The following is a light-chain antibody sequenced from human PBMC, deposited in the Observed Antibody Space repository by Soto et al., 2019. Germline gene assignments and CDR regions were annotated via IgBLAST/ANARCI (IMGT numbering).Light chain of an antibody. J-gene: IGKJ1*01. V-gene: IGKV3-20*01. CDR1: QSVSSSF. CDR2: GAS. CDR3: QQYDSSPCT. Sequence: EIVLTQSPGTLSVSAGERATISCRASQSVSSSFLACYQQKPGQAPRLLFYGASSRPTGIPERFSGSGSGTDFTLTISRLEPEDFAVYYCQQYDSSPCTLGQGTKVEI.